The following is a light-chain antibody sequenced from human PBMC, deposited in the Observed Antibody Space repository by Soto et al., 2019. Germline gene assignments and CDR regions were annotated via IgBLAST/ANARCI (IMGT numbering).Light chain of an antibody. CDR1: KTVRTY. V-gene: IGKV1-39*01. J-gene: IGKJ5*01. CDR2: AAS. CDR3: QQTFSTPIT. Sequence: DIQMTQSPSSLSASVGDRVTITCRASKTVRTYLNWYQQKPGKAPTLLVYAASTLESAVPPRFSGAGSETDFTLAISGLQPEDFATYYCQQTFSTPITFGQGTRLE.